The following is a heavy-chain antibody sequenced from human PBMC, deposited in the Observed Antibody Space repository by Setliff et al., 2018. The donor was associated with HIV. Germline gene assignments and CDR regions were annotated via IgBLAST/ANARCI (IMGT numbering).Heavy chain of an antibody. J-gene: IGHJ6*03. CDR2: MSYSGST. CDR1: GGSIRSSSYY. CDR3: ARDGPLEGSYRYYYYYMDV. V-gene: IGHV4-39*07. D-gene: IGHD3-10*01. Sequence: PSETLSLTCTVSGGSIRSSSYYWGWIRQPPGKGLEWIGSMSYSGSTYYNPSLKSRVTISVDTSTNQFSLTLTSVTAADTAMYYCARDGPLEGSYRYYYYYMDVWGKGTTVTVS.